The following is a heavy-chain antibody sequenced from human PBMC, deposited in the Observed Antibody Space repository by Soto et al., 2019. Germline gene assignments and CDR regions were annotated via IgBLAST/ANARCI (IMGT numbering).Heavy chain of an antibody. CDR1: GASISSGGYY. J-gene: IGHJ4*02. CDR3: AREKGAMADF. Sequence: QVQLQESGPGLVKPSQTLSLTCVVSGASISSGGYYWSWIRQHPGKGLEWIGYVYYSGSTYYNPSRKSRVTISVDTSTNQFSLRLSSVTAADTAVYYCAREKGAMADFWGQGILVTVSP. CDR2: VYYSGST. D-gene: IGHD5-18*01. V-gene: IGHV4-31*11.